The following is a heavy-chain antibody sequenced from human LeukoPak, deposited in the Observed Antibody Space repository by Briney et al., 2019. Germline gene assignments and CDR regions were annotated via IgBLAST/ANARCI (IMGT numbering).Heavy chain of an antibody. J-gene: IGHJ3*02. CDR2: INPNSGGT. D-gene: IGHD4-17*01. Sequence: ASVKVSCKASGYTFTGYYMHWVRQAPGQGLEWMGWINPNSGGTNYAQKFQGRVTMTRDTSISTAYMELSRLSSVTAADTAVYYCARAYYGDFRDAFDIWGQGTMVTASS. V-gene: IGHV1-2*02. CDR3: ARAYYGDFRDAFDI. CDR1: GYTFTGYY.